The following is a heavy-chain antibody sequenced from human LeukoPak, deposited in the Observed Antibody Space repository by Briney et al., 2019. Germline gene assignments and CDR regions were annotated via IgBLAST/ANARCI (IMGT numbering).Heavy chain of an antibody. CDR3: AKGVAVASPYYFDY. J-gene: IGHJ4*02. CDR2: ISGSGSST. V-gene: IGHV3-23*01. D-gene: IGHD6-19*01. Sequence: VGSLRLSRAASGFTFSSYAMSCVRQAPGKGLEWVSPISGSGSSTYYADSVKGRFTISRDNSKNTLYLQMNSLRAEDTAVYYCAKGVAVASPYYFDYWGQGTLVTVSS. CDR1: GFTFSSYA.